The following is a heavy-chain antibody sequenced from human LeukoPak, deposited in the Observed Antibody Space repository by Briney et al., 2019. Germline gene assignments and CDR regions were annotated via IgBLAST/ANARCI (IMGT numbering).Heavy chain of an antibody. D-gene: IGHD2-2*01. J-gene: IGHJ4*02. V-gene: IGHV1-24*01. CDR3: TTGKIYCSSGSDDY. CDR1: GYTLTELS. CDR2: FDPDEPEDGET. Sequence: ASVKVTCKVSGYTLTELSMHWVRQAPGKGLEWMGGFDPDEPEDGETIYGQEFQGRVTMTEDTSTDTAYMGLSSLRSEDTAIYYCTTGKIYCSSGSDDYWGQGTLVTVSS.